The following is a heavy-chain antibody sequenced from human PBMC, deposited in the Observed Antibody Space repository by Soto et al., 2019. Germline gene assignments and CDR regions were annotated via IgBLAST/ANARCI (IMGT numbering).Heavy chain of an antibody. D-gene: IGHD2-2*01. V-gene: IGHV4-59*01. CDR1: GDSISSFY. CDR2: IFSSGST. Sequence: QVQLQESGPGLVKPSETLSLTCTVSGDSISSFYWTWIRQPPGKGLEWVGYIFSSGSTNYNPSLKRRVTISVDTSENQFSLKLTSVTAADTAVYYCARVGYCSSTPCWPIVYFEYWGQGTLVTVSS. J-gene: IGHJ4*02. CDR3: ARVGYCSSTPCWPIVYFEY.